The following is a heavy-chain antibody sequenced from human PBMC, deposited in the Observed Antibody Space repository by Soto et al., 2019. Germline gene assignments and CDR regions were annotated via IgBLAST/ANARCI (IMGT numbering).Heavy chain of an antibody. CDR2: INTGKGNT. V-gene: IGHV1-3*04. D-gene: IGHD2-2*01. CDR1: GYTFTRYA. CDR3: ARAGDDCSAAKCYVIDY. Sequence: GASVKVSFKASGYTFTRYAMHWLRQAPGQSLEWMGWINTGKGNTKYSQNFQGRVTITSDTSASTAYMDLSSLRSEDTAMYYCARAGDDCSAAKCYVIDYWGQGTLVTVSS. J-gene: IGHJ4*02.